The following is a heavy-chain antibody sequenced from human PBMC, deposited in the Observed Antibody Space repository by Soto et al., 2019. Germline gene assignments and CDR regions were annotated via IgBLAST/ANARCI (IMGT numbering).Heavy chain of an antibody. D-gene: IGHD4-4*01. J-gene: IGHJ3*01. CDR3: ARLYRSGRDVFGV. V-gene: IGHV5-51*01. CDR2: IYPSDSDT. CDR1: GYTFSNYW. Sequence: PGESLKISCKGSGYTFSNYWIGWVRQMPGEGLEWMGIIYPSDSDTRYSPSFQGQVTISADKSITTAYLHWSSLKASDTAIYYCARLYRSGRDVFGVWGQGTMVTVSS.